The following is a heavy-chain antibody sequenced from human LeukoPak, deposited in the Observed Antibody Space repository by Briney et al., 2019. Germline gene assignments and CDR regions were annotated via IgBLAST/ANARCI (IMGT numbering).Heavy chain of an antibody. J-gene: IGHJ5*02. CDR3: ARRAGKNRFAP. CDR1: GGSISSSSYY. CDR2: IYYSGST. Sequence: PSETLSLTCTVSGGSISSSSYYWGWIRQPPGKGLEGIGSIYYSGSTYYNPSLKSRVTISVDTSKNQFSLKLSSVTAPDTAVYYCARRAGKNRFAPWGQGTLVTVSS. V-gene: IGHV4-39*01.